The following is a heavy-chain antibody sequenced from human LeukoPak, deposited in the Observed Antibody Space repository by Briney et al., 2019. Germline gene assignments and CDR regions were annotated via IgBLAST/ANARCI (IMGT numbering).Heavy chain of an antibody. D-gene: IGHD2-2*01. CDR2: INPNSGGT. Sequence: ASVKVSCKASGYTFTGYYMHWVRQAPGQGLEWMGWINPNSGGTSYAQKFQGRVTMTRDTSISTAYMELSRLRSDDTAVYYCARAYCSSTSCYFRGAFDIWGQGTMVTVSS. CDR3: ARAYCSSTSCYFRGAFDI. CDR1: GYTFTGYY. J-gene: IGHJ3*02. V-gene: IGHV1-2*02.